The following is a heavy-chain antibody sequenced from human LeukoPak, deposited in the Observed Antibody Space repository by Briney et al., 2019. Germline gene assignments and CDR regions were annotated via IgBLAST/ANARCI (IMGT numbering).Heavy chain of an antibody. Sequence: GGSLRLSCAASGFTVSSNYMSWVRQAPGKGLEWVSVIHSGGTTYYADSVRGRFTISRDHSKNTLYLQMNSLRADDTALYYCAKRSSGWYEEYWGQGTLVTVSS. D-gene: IGHD6-19*01. J-gene: IGHJ4*02. CDR1: GFTVSSNY. V-gene: IGHV3-53*01. CDR2: IHSGGTT. CDR3: AKRSSGWYEEY.